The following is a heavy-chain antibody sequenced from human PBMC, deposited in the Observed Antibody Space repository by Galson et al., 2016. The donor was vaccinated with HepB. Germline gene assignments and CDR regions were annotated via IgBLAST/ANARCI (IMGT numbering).Heavy chain of an antibody. Sequence: SETLSLTCSVSGDSISTSSHFWGWIRQPPGKSLEWIGSIHFGGNSYYNPSLKGRVTISVDLSKNRFSLKVTSVTAADTAVYFCAGPTTYYGMDVWGQGTLVTVSS. V-gene: IGHV4-39*01. J-gene: IGHJ6*02. CDR3: AGPTTYYGMDV. D-gene: IGHD5-12*01. CDR2: IHFGGNS. CDR1: GDSISTSSHF.